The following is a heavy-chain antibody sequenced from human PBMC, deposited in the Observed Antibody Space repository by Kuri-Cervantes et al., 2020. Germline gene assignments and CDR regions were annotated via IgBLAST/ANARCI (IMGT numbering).Heavy chain of an antibody. J-gene: IGHJ5*02. V-gene: IGHV3-21*01. Sequence: GGSLRLSCTASGFTFGDYAMSWVRQAPGKGLEWVSSISDNSRYIYYADSVKGRFTISRDNAKNSLSLQMNTLRADDTAVYYCARDSRGGSNWFDPWGQGTLVTVSS. CDR2: ISDNSRYI. CDR1: GFTFGDYA. CDR3: ARDSRGGSNWFDP. D-gene: IGHD3-16*01.